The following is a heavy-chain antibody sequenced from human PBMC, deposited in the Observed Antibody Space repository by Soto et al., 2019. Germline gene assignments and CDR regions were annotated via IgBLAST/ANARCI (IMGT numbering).Heavy chain of an antibody. CDR1: VDTFSLYT. CDR3: STSYGSGYRAFDY. D-gene: IGHD3-10*01. J-gene: IGHJ4*02. CDR2: VNPILSMS. V-gene: IGHV1-69*02. Sequence: QVQMVQSGAEVKKPGSSVQVSCKASVDTFSLYTINWVRQAPGLGLEWMGRVNPILSMSNYAQKFQGRVTIAADKSTNTSYMALRVLRSAATAFSYCSTSYGSGYRAFDYWGQGALVTVSS.